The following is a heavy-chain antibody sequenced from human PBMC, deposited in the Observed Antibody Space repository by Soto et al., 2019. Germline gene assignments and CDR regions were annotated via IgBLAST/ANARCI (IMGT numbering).Heavy chain of an antibody. Sequence: QVQLQESGPGLVKPSETLSLTCTVSGGSISSYYWSWIRQPPGKGLEWIGYIYYSGSTNYNPSLKSRVTISVDTSKNQFSLKLSSVTAADTAVYYCARVAEIAVAQYNWFDPWGQGTLVTVSS. D-gene: IGHD6-19*01. V-gene: IGHV4-59*01. CDR2: IYYSGST. CDR1: GGSISSYY. CDR3: ARVAEIAVAQYNWFDP. J-gene: IGHJ5*02.